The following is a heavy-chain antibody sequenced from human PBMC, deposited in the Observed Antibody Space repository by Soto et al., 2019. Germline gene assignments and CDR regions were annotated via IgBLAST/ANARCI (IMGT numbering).Heavy chain of an antibody. Sequence: GGSLRLSCAGSGFSFSSYVLSWVRQAPGRGLEWVAATSYGGNNRYYADSVKGRFIISRDNSKNTLDLEMETPRPEDTAVYYCAGVYYGGDSVNNFWGQGTPVTVSS. V-gene: IGHV3-30-3*01. CDR2: TSYGGNNR. J-gene: IGHJ4*02. CDR3: AGVYYGGDSVNNF. CDR1: GFSFSSYV. D-gene: IGHD2-21*02.